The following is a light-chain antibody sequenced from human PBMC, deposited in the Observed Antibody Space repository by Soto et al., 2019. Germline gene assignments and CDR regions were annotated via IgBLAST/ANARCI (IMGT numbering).Light chain of an antibody. CDR3: QVWDSGPDHVV. J-gene: IGLJ2*01. Sequence: SYELTQPPSMSVAPGQTATITCGGNNIGSKSVQWYQQKSSQAPVLVVYDDSDRPSGIPERFPGSNSGNTATLTISRVEAEDEADYSCQVWDSGPDHVVFGGGTKLTVL. CDR2: DDS. CDR1: NIGSKS. V-gene: IGLV3-21*02.